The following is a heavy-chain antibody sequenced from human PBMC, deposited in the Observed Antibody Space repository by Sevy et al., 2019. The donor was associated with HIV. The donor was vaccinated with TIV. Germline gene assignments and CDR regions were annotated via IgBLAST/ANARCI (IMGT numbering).Heavy chain of an antibody. CDR2: FEPEDGET. V-gene: IGHV1-24*01. CDR1: GYTLTGFS. J-gene: IGHJ4*02. D-gene: IGHD3-22*01. Sequence: ASVKVSCKVTGYTLTGFSMHWVRQTPGNGLEWMGTFEPEDGETIYAQKFQGRVIMPEDTSADTAHMDLSSLTSEDTAVYYCATTKDYYDSSGYPFDYWGQGTLVTVSS. CDR3: ATTKDYYDSSGYPFDY.